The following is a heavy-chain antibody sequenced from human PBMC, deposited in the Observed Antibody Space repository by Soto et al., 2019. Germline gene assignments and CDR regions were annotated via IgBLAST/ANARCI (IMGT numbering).Heavy chain of an antibody. J-gene: IGHJ4*02. D-gene: IGHD2-2*02. CDR2: MSPNSGRT. Sequence: QVQLVQSGAEVKKPGASVKVSCKASGYTFSNYDINWVRQATGQGLEWMGWMSPNSGRTGYAKKFQGRVTMTRNTSSSTAYMELSSLRSEDTAVYYCARGKRYTNDYWGQGTLVTVSS. V-gene: IGHV1-8*01. CDR3: ARGKRYTNDY. CDR1: GYTFSNYD.